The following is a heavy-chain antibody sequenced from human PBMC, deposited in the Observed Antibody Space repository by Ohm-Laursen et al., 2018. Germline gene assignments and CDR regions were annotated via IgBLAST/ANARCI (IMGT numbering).Heavy chain of an antibody. V-gene: IGHV3-66*01. CDR3: AREDSSSSAFDI. Sequence: GSLRLSCAASGFTVSSNYMSWVRQAPGKGLEWVSVIYSGGSTYYADSVKGRFTISRDNSKNTLYLQMNSLRAEDTAVYYCAREDSSSSAFDIWGQGTMVSVSS. J-gene: IGHJ3*02. CDR2: IYSGGST. CDR1: GFTVSSNY. D-gene: IGHD6-6*01.